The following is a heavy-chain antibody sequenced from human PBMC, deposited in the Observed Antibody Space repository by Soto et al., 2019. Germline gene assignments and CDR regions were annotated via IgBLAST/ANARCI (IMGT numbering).Heavy chain of an antibody. CDR2: INPSGGST. V-gene: IGHV1-46*03. CDR3: AREGGYCSSTSCYLHYFDY. D-gene: IGHD2-2*01. CDR1: GYTFTSYY. J-gene: IGHJ4*02. Sequence: GASVKVCCKASGYTFTSYYMHWVRQATEQGLEWMGIINPSGGSTSYAQKFQGRVTMTRDTSTSTVYMELSSLRSEDTAVYYCAREGGYCSSTSCYLHYFDYWGQGPLVTVSS.